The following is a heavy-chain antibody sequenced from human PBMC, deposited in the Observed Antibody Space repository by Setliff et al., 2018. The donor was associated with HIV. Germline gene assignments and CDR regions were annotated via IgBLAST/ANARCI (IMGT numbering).Heavy chain of an antibody. CDR2: INHSGGA. J-gene: IGHJ4*02. V-gene: IGHV4-34*01. CDR1: GASFSGYY. CDR3: ARVDPYTSPRGFDS. D-gene: IGHD6-19*01. Sequence: PSETLSLTCAVYGASFSGYYCNWIRQTPGKGLEWIGDINHSGGANYNPSLRGRVTISIDTSKNQFSLKVTSVTAADAAVYYCARVDPYTSPRGFDSWGQGTLVTVSS.